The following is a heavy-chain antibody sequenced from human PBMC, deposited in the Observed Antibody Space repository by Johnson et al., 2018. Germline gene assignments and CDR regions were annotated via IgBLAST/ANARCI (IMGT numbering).Heavy chain of an antibody. CDR2: ISSTSSVI. V-gene: IGHV3-48*02. D-gene: IGHD2-21*01. J-gene: IGHJ3*02. CDR3: ARRRDGYCGGADWFIDAFDI. Sequence: VQLVQSGGGLVQPGGSLSLSCAASGFTFSSYSMSWVRQAPGKGLEWISYISSTSSVIYYADSVKGRFTISRDNAKNSLYLQMNRLRDEDKAVYYCARRRDGYCGGADWFIDAFDIWGQGTMITLSS. CDR1: GFTFSSYS.